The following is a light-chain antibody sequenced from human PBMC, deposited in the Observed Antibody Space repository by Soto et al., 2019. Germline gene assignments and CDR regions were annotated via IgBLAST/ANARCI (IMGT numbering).Light chain of an antibody. J-gene: IGLJ2*01. CDR2: RNK. V-gene: IGLV1-47*01. CDR1: FSNIGSNY. CDR3: AAWDDSLSGPV. Sequence: QSVLTQPPSASGTPGQRVTISCSGSFSNIGSNYVYWYQQLPGTAPRYLTYRNKERPSGVPDRFSGSKSGTSASLAISGLRSEDEADDYCAAWDDSLSGPVFGGGTKVTVL.